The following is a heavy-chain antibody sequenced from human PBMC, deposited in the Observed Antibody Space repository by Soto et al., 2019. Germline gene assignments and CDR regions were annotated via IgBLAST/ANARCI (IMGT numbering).Heavy chain of an antibody. CDR2: INPSGGST. D-gene: IGHD6-13*01. CDR1: GYTFTSYY. CDR3: ARGYLIAAAGTGWFDP. V-gene: IGHV1-46*01. Sequence: ASVKVSCKASGYTFTSYYMHWVRQAPGQGLEWMGIINPSGGSTSYAQKFRGRVTMTRDTSTSTVYMELCSLRSEDTAVYYCARGYLIAAAGTGWFDPWGQGTLVTVS. J-gene: IGHJ5*02.